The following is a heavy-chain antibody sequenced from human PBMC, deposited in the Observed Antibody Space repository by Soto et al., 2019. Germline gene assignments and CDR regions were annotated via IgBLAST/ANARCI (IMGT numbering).Heavy chain of an antibody. CDR1: GGSISSFY. D-gene: IGHD2-15*01. J-gene: IGHJ4*02. CDR2: IYYSGST. V-gene: IGHV4-59*01. CDR3: ARTYSAGYFDY. Sequence: SETLSLTCTVSGGSISSFYWSWIRQPPGKGLEWIGYIYYSGSTNYKPSLKSRVTISVDTSKNQFSLRLSSVTAVDTAVYYCARTYSAGYFDYWGQGTPVTVSS.